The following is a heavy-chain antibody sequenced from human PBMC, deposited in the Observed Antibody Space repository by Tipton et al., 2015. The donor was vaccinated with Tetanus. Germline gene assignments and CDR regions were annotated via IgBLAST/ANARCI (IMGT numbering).Heavy chain of an antibody. CDR1: GGSFSGYY. CDR3: ARDSNFYSYSYKGMDV. Sequence: TLSLTCAVYGGSFSGYYWNWIRQPPGKGLEWIGEINYSGTTNYNPSLKSRVTISVDTSKNRVSLKLRSVTAADTAVYYCARDSNFYSYSYKGMDVWGQGTTVTVSS. D-gene: IGHD4-11*01. CDR2: INYSGTT. J-gene: IGHJ6*02. V-gene: IGHV4-34*01.